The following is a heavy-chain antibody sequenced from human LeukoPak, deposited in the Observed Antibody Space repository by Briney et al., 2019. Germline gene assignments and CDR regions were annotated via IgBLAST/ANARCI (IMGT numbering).Heavy chain of an antibody. D-gene: IGHD2-2*01. J-gene: IGHJ6*03. V-gene: IGHV3-74*01. CDR2: INPDGHRT. CDR3: AREVEEVPTAMGVYYYYFMDV. CDR1: GFTFSNNW. Sequence: PGGSLRLSCAASGFTFSNNWMHWVRQAPGKGLVWVSRINPDGHRTDYADSVKGRFTISRDNAKNTLYLQMNSLRSEDTAVYYCAREVEEVPTAMGVYYYYFMDVWGKGTTVTVSS.